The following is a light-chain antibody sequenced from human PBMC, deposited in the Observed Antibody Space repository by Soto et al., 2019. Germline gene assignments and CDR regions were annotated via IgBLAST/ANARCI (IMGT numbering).Light chain of an antibody. CDR2: GAS. V-gene: IGKV3-20*01. CDR1: QSVGDSY. CDR3: QQYGSSPNT. Sequence: EIVLTQSPGTLSLSPGERATLSCRASQSVGDSYLAWYQQKPGQAPRLLIYGASSRATGIPDRFSGSGSGTDFTLTISRLEPEEFAVYYCQQYGSSPNTFGGGTKVEIK. J-gene: IGKJ4*01.